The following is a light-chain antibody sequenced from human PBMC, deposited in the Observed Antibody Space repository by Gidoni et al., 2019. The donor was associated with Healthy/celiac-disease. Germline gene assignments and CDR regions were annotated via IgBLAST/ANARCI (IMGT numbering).Light chain of an antibody. CDR3: CSYAGSSTFGVV. V-gene: IGLV2-23*03. Sequence: QSALTQPASVSGSPGQSFTIPCTGTSSDVGSYNLVSWYQQHPGKAPKLMIYEGSKRPSGVSNRFSGSKSGNTASLTISGLQAEDEADYYCCSYAGSSTFGVVFGGGTKLTVL. CDR2: EGS. CDR1: SSDVGSYNL. J-gene: IGLJ2*01.